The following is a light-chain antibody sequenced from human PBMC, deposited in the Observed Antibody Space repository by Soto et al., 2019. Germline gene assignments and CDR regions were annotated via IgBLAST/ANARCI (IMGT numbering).Light chain of an antibody. J-gene: IGLJ3*02. V-gene: IGLV2-14*01. Sequence: QSALTQPASVSGSPGQSITISCTGSSSDIGGYNYVSWYQQYPGKAPKLMIYEVSNRPSGISNRFSASKSGNTASLTISGLQAEDETDYYCSLYTHSDTWVFGGGTKLTVL. CDR1: SSDIGGYNY. CDR3: SLYTHSDTWV. CDR2: EVS.